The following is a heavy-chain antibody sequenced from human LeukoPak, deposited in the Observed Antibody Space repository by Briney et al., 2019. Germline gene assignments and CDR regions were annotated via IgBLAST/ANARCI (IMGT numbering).Heavy chain of an antibody. CDR2: FSGGGGGT. J-gene: IGHJ4*02. CDR3: ARRAGAYSHPYDY. V-gene: IGHV3-23*01. D-gene: IGHD4/OR15-4a*01. CDR1: GFTFSSYA. Sequence: QTGGSLRLSCAASGFTFSSYAMNWVRQAPGKGLEWLSTFSGGGGGTYYPDSVKGRFTISRDNSKNTLYLQMNSLRAEDTAVYYCARRAGAYSHPYDYWGQGTLVTVSS.